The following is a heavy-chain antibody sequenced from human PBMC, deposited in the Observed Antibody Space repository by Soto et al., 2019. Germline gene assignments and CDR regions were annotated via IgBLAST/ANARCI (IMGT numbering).Heavy chain of an antibody. J-gene: IGHJ6*03. Sequence: SETLSLTCAVFGGSFSDYSLSWIRQPPGMGLEWIGDINHSGSTNYNPSLKSRVTISVDTSKNQFSLKLSSVTAADTAVYYCARVSLNSMRDYIWGSFRSFYYYYMDVWGKGTTVTVSS. D-gene: IGHD3-16*02. CDR2: INHSGST. CDR1: GGSFSDYS. CDR3: ARVSLNSMRDYIWGSFRSFYYYYMDV. V-gene: IGHV4-34*01.